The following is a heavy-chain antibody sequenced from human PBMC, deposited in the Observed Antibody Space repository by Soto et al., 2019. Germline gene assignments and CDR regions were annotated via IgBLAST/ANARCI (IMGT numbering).Heavy chain of an antibody. CDR3: ARQRPYYYYMDV. CDR2: INHSGST. CDR1: GGSFSGYY. Sequence: QVQLQQWGAGLLKPSETLSLTCAVYGGSFSGYYWSWIRQPPGKGLEWIGEINHSGSTNYNPSLKRRVTISVDTSKNQFSLKLSSVTAADTAVYYCARQRPYYYYMDVWGKGTTVTVSS. V-gene: IGHV4-34*01. J-gene: IGHJ6*03.